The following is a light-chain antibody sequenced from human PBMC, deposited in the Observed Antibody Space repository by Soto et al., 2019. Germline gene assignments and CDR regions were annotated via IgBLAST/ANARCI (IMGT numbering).Light chain of an antibody. Sequence: DIQMTQSPSSPSASXXDRVXITCLSSRSISHYLNWYQLIPGKAPKXXISAASRLQSGVPSRFSGSGAGTDFTLTVSSLQPEDFVTYFCQQSYNMPRTFGQGTKVDIK. J-gene: IGKJ2*02. CDR3: QQSYNMPRT. CDR1: RSISHY. V-gene: IGKV1-39*01. CDR2: AAS.